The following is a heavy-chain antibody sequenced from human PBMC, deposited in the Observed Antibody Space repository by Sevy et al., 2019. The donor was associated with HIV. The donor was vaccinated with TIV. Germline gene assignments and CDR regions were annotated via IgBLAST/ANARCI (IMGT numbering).Heavy chain of an antibody. D-gene: IGHD3-9*01. CDR1: GYTFTSQY. J-gene: IGHJ4*02. CDR3: ARDSDNYDILTGYYPFDY. Sequence: ASVKVSCKASGYTFTSQYMHWVRQAPGQGLEGMGIINPSGGSTSYAQKLQGRVTMTRDTSTSTVYMELSSLRSEDTAVYYCARDSDNYDILTGYYPFDYWGQGTLVTVSS. V-gene: IGHV1-46*01. CDR2: INPSGGST.